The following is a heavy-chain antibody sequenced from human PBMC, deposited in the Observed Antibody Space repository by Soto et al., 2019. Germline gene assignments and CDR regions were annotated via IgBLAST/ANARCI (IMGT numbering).Heavy chain of an antibody. Sequence: QVQLQQWGAGLLKPSETLSLTCAVYGGSFSGYYWSWIRQPPGKGLEWIGEINHSGSTNYNPSLKSRVTISVDTSKNQFSLDLSSVTGADTAVYYCAGGRGRQQLVMSYYYGMDVWGQGTTVTVSS. J-gene: IGHJ6*02. CDR1: GGSFSGYY. CDR2: INHSGST. V-gene: IGHV4-34*01. D-gene: IGHD6-13*01. CDR3: AGGRGRQQLVMSYYYGMDV.